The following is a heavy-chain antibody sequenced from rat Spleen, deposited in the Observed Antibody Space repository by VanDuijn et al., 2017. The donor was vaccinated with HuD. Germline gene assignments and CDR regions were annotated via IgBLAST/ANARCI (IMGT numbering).Heavy chain of an antibody. CDR3: ARDRPYYYDGPGDF. V-gene: IGHV3-1*01. CDR1: DYSITSNY. CDR2: ITYSGTT. D-gene: IGHD1-12*02. J-gene: IGHJ1*01. Sequence: EVQLQESGPGLVKPSQSLSLTCSVTDYSITSNYWGWIRKFPGNKMEWMGFITYSGTTTYNPSLKSRISITLDTSKNQFFLQLNSVTTEEPATYYCARDRPYYYDGPGDFWGPGTMVTVSS.